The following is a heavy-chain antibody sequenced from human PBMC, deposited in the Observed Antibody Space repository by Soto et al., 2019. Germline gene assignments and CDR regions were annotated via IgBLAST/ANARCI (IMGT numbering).Heavy chain of an antibody. CDR2: IHHSGIT. CDR1: GESFSGYY. Sequence: SETLSLTCAVYGESFSGYYWTWIRQPPGKGLDWIGEIHHSGITNYNPSLKSRVTISLDTSKNQFSLKLSSVTAADTAVYYCASGSHWEYDLWRKLPNCGQGTLVT. CDR3: ASGSHWEYDLWRKLPN. V-gene: IGHV4-34*01. D-gene: IGHD3-3*01. J-gene: IGHJ1*01.